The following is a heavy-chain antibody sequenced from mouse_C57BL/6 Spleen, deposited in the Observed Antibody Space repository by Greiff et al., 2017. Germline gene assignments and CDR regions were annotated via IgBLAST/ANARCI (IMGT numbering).Heavy chain of an antibody. V-gene: IGHV1-55*01. Sequence: VQLQQPGAELVKPGASVKMSCKASGYTFTSYWITWVKQRPGQGLEWIGDIYPGSGSTNYNEKFKSKATLTVDTSSSTAYMQLSSLTSEDSAVYYCASSSDLLFDYYAMDYWGQGTSVTVSS. J-gene: IGHJ4*01. D-gene: IGHD2-1*01. CDR1: GYTFTSYW. CDR3: ASSSDLLFDYYAMDY. CDR2: IYPGSGST.